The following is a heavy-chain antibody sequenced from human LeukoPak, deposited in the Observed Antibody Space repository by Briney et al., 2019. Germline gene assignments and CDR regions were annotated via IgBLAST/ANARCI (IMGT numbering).Heavy chain of an antibody. Sequence: ASVKVSCKTSRYTFTGYYLHWVRQAPGQGLEWMGIISPSGASTTYAQNFQGRVTMTRDMSTSTLYMELSSLKSEDTAVYYCARGSSRSPRDAFDIWGQGTMVTVSS. CDR3: ARGSSRSPRDAFDI. CDR1: RYTFTGYY. J-gene: IGHJ3*02. CDR2: ISPSGAST. V-gene: IGHV1-46*01.